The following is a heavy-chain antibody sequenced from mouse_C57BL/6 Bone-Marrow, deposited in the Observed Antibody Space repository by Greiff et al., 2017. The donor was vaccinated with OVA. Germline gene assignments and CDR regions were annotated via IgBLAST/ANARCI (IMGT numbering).Heavy chain of an antibody. CDR2: IDPETGGT. CDR1: GYTFTDYE. V-gene: IGHV1-15*01. D-gene: IGHD2-1*01. J-gene: IGHJ4*01. Sequence: QVHVKQPGAELVRPGASVTLSCKASGYTFTDYEMHWVKQTPVHGLEWIGAIDPETGGTAYNQKFKGKAILTADKSSSTAYMELRSLTSEDSAVYYCTRLGNRRLDYWGQGTSVTVSS. CDR3: TRLGNRRLDY.